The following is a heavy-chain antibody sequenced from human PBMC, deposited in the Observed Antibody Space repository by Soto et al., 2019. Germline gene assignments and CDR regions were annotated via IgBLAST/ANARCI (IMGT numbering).Heavy chain of an antibody. CDR2: IYYSGST. V-gene: IGHV4-59*01. CDR1: GGSISSYY. J-gene: IGHJ6*02. D-gene: IGHD3-10*01. Sequence: PSETLSLTCTVSGGSISSYYWSWIRQPPGKGLEWIGYIYYSGSTNYNPSLKSRVTISVDTSKNQFSPKLSSVTAADTAVYYCARASGHYYYGSGSYYSYYYGMDVWGQGTTVTVSS. CDR3: ARASGHYYYGSGSYYSYYYGMDV.